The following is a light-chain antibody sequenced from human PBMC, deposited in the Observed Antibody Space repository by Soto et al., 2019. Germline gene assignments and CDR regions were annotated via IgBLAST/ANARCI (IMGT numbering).Light chain of an antibody. Sequence: EIVMTQSPATLSVSPGERATLSCRASQIVSSNLAWYQQKPGQAPRLLIYGASTRPTGIPARFSGSGSGTEFTLTISSLQSEDFAVYYCQQYNNWPPLTFGGGTKVEIK. CDR3: QQYNNWPPLT. J-gene: IGKJ4*01. V-gene: IGKV3-15*01. CDR1: QIVSSN. CDR2: GAS.